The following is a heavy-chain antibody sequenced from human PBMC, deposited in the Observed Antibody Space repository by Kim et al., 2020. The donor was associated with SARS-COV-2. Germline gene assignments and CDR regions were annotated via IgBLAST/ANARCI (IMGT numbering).Heavy chain of an antibody. V-gene: IGHV3-66*01. CDR1: GFTVSSNY. CDR2: IYSGGST. CDR3: ARVNRASWFGELLYLGGGFDY. Sequence: GGSLRLSCAASGFTVSSNYMSWVRQAPGKGLEWVSVIYSGGSTYYADSVKGRFTISRDNSKNTLYLQMNSLRAEDTAVYYCARVNRASWFGELLYLGGGFDYWGQGTLVTVSS. J-gene: IGHJ4*02. D-gene: IGHD3-10*01.